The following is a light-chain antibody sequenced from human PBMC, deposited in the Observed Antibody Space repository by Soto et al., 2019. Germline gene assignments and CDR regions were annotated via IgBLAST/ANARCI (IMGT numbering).Light chain of an antibody. CDR2: GTS. Sequence: EIVLTQSPGTLSVSPGERATLSCRASQTISSNNLAWYQQKPGQAPSLLIYGTSSRATGIPERFSGSGSGTDFTLTISRLEPEDSAIYYCQQYGSWTFGQGTKVEIK. CDR3: QQYGSWT. J-gene: IGKJ1*01. V-gene: IGKV3-20*01. CDR1: QTISSNN.